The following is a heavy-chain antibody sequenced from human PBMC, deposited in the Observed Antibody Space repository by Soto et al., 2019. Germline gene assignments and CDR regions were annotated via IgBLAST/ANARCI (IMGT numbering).Heavy chain of an antibody. CDR2: IYYSGST. Sequence: PSETLSLTCTVSGGSVSSGIYYWSWIRQPPGKGLEWIGYIYYSGSTNYNPSLKSRVTISVDTSKNQFSLKLSSVTAADTAVYYCARGITMVRGPNWFDPWGQGTMVTV. D-gene: IGHD3-10*01. V-gene: IGHV4-61*01. CDR1: GGSVSSGIYY. J-gene: IGHJ5*02. CDR3: ARGITMVRGPNWFDP.